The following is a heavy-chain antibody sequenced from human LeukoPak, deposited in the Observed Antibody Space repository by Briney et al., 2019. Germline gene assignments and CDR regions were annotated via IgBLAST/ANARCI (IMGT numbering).Heavy chain of an antibody. V-gene: IGHV4-4*02. CDR2: IYHSGST. Sequence: SETLSLTCAVSGGSISSSNWWSWVRQPPGKGLEWIGEIYHSGSTNYNPSLKSRVTISVDKSKNQFSLKLSSVTAADTAVYYCARGESYSSSSGDPDHYYYYMDVWGKGTTVTVSS. D-gene: IGHD6-6*01. CDR1: GGSISSSNW. J-gene: IGHJ6*03. CDR3: ARGESYSSSSGDPDHYYYYMDV.